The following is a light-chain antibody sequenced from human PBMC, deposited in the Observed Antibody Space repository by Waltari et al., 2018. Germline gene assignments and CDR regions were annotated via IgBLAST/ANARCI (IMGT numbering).Light chain of an antibody. CDR1: SGHSNYA. CDR3: QTGGFGIWV. J-gene: IGLJ3*02. V-gene: IGLV4-69*01. CDR2: VNSDGSP. Sequence: QLMLTQSPYASASLGAPVKPTCTLTSGHSNYAIAWPTQQPGKGPRSVIEVNSDGSPINGDGIPDRFSGSSSGAERYLTISSLQSEGEADYYCQTGGFGIWVFGGGTKLTVL.